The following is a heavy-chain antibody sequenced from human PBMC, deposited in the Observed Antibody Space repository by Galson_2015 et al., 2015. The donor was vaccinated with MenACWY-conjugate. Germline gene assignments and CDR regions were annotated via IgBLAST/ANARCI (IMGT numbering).Heavy chain of an antibody. Sequence: SLRLSCAASGFTFSSYSMNWVRQAPGKGLEWVSYISSSSSTIYYADSVKGRFTISRDNAKNSLYLQMNSLRDEDTAVYYCARDDYQAATYYYYYGMDVWGQGTTVTVSS. CDR3: ARDDYQAATYYYYYGMDV. J-gene: IGHJ6*02. D-gene: IGHD3-16*01. CDR2: ISSSSSTI. CDR1: GFTFSSYS. V-gene: IGHV3-48*02.